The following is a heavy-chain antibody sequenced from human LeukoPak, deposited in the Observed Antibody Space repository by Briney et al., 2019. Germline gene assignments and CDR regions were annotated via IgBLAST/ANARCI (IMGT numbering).Heavy chain of an antibody. D-gene: IGHD6-13*01. Sequence: PSETLSLTCAVYGGSFSGYYWSWIRQPPGKGLEWIGEINHSGSTNYNPSLKSRVTISVDTSKNQFSLKLSSVTAADTAVYYCARGGQQQLVRRFDYWGQGTLVTVSS. CDR3: ARGGQQQLVRRFDY. CDR2: INHSGST. J-gene: IGHJ4*02. CDR1: GGSFSGYY. V-gene: IGHV4-34*01.